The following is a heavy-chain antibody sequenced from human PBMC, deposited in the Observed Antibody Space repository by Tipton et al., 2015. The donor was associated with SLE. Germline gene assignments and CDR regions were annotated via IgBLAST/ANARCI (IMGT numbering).Heavy chain of an antibody. CDR2: IFYRGVT. D-gene: IGHD4-17*01. J-gene: IGHJ4*02. V-gene: IGHV4-39*07. Sequence: TLSLTCSVSGDSISNGNYYWGWIRQPPRQGLEWIGSIFYRGVTYYNPSLETRVTVSVDTSNNQFSLKLTSMTAADTAVYYCARRVWDYGDSYFFDVWGPGTRVTVSS. CDR1: GDSISNGNYY. CDR3: ARRVWDYGDSYFFDV.